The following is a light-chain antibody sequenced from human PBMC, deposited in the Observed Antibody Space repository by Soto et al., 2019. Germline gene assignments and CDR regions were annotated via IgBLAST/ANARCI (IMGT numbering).Light chain of an antibody. J-gene: IGLJ1*01. V-gene: IGLV3-1*01. CDR1: KLGDKY. CDR3: QACDSRPYA. Sequence: SYELAQRPSVSVSPGQTASITCSGYKLGDKYACWYQQKPGQSPVLVIYQDSKRPSGIPERFSGSNSGNTATLTISGTQAMDEAGHYCQACDSRPYAFGNAN. CDR2: QDS.